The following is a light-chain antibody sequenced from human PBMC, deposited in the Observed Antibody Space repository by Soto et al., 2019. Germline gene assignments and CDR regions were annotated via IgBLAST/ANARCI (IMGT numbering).Light chain of an antibody. J-gene: IGLJ1*01. CDR3: LLLYRGNRRV. Sequence: QAVVTQEPSLTVSPGGTVTLTCGSSTGPVTSSHYPYWFQQKPGQAPRTLMYDTSNRYSWTPARFSASLLGDKAALTLSGAQPEDEADYYCLLLYRGNRRVFGAGTKLTVL. V-gene: IGLV7-46*01. CDR1: TGPVTSSHY. CDR2: DTS.